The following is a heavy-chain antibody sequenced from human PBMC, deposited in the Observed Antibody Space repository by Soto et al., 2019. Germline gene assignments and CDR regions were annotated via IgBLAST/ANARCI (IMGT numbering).Heavy chain of an antibody. Sequence: QVQLVQSGAEVKKPGSSVKVSCKASGGTFSSYAISWVRQAPGQGLEWMGGIIPIFGTANYAQKFQGRVTXXAXEXXSTGSMELSSLRSKSTAVYYCAREREGDHGGYFALWGRGTLVTVSS. V-gene: IGHV1-69*12. CDR2: IIPIFGTA. J-gene: IGHJ2*01. D-gene: IGHD3-10*01. CDR3: AREREGDHGGYFAL. CDR1: GGTFSSYA.